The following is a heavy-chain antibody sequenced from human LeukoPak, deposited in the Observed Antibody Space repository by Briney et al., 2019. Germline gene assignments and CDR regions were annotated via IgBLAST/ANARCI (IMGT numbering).Heavy chain of an antibody. CDR1: GFTFSSYA. V-gene: IGHV3-23*01. J-gene: IGHJ4*02. CDR3: AKDKSYSSGWYDY. Sequence: GGSLRPSCAASGFTFSSYAMSWVRQAPGKGLEWVSAISGSGGSTYYADSVKGRFTISRDNSKNTLYLQMNSLRAEDTAVYYCAKDKSYSSGWYDYWGQGTLVTVSS. CDR2: ISGSGGST. D-gene: IGHD6-19*01.